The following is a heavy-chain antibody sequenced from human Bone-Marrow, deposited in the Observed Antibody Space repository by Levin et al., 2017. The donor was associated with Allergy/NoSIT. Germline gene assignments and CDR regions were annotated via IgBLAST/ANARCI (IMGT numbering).Heavy chain of an antibody. Sequence: AASVKVSCKASGYTFTSYDINWVRQATGQGLEWMGWMNPNSGNTGYALKFQGRVTMTRDTSISTAYMELSSLKSEDTAVYYCARSASGHYDSSGYRPPGAFDIWGQGTMVTVSS. D-gene: IGHD3-22*01. CDR1: GYTFTSYD. CDR2: MNPNSGNT. V-gene: IGHV1-8*01. J-gene: IGHJ3*02. CDR3: ARSASGHYDSSGYRPPGAFDI.